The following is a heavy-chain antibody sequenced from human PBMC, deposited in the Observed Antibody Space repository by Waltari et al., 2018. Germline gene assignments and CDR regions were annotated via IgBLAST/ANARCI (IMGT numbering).Heavy chain of an antibody. D-gene: IGHD2-15*01. CDR3: ARDRGRGLYLDS. CDR1: G. V-gene: IGHV4-4*01. J-gene: IGHJ4*02. CDR2: VHRRGRT. Sequence: GGGGGPRPRGKGLEWIGQVHRRGRTNYNPPLESRVTVSIDTFNSQFSLEVTSATAADTALYFCARDRGRGLYLDSWGRGILVTVSP.